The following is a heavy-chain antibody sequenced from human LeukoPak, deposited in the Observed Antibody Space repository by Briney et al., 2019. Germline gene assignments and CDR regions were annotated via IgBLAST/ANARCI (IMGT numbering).Heavy chain of an antibody. CDR3: AKMKGWRLYDYCMDV. V-gene: IGHV3-23*01. CDR2: LTGSGST. CDR1: GFAFSSFA. J-gene: IGHJ6*03. Sequence: PGGSARLSCVASGFAFSSFAMSWVRQAPGKGLEWVSGLTGSGSTYHADSVKGRFTISRDSSKNTLSLQMNSLRAEDTAVYYCAKMKGWRLYDYCMDVWGKGTTVTVSS. D-gene: IGHD2-15*01.